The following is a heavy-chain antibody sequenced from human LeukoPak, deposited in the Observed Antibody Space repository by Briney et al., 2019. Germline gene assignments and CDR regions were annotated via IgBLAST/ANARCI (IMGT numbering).Heavy chain of an antibody. D-gene: IGHD4-17*01. V-gene: IGHV3-11*04. Sequence: LSLTCAVYGESFSGYYWSWIRQPPGKGLEWISYISSSGDTIFYADSVKGRFTISRDNAKNSLYLQMNSLRADDTAVYYCARDPYGDYVNYQLAGDLFDYWGQGTLVTVSS. CDR1: GESFSGYY. CDR3: ARDPYGDYVNYQLAGDLFDY. CDR2: ISSSGDTI. J-gene: IGHJ4*02.